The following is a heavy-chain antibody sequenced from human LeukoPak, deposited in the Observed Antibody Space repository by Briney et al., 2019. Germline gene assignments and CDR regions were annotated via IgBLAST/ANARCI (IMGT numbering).Heavy chain of an antibody. CDR1: GDSISGYY. V-gene: IGHV4-59*12. Sequence: SETLSLTCTVSGDSISGYYWSWVRQPPGKGLEWIGYFFHSGSTKYNPSLESRVTISIDTSKNQFSLRLSYVTAADTAVYYCARDPTDILTGYAGTNYFDYWGQGTLVTVSS. CDR3: ARDPTDILTGYAGTNYFDY. D-gene: IGHD3-9*01. J-gene: IGHJ4*02. CDR2: FFHSGST.